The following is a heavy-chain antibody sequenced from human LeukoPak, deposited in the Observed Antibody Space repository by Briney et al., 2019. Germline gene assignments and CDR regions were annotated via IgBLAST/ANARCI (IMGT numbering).Heavy chain of an antibody. Sequence: SETLSLTCAVYGGSFSGYYWSWIRQPPGKGLEWIGEINHSGSTNYNPSLKSRVTISVDTSKNQFSLKLSSVTAADTAVYYCARRRTLGYYGSPGYWGQGTLVTVSS. CDR3: ARRRTLGYYGSPGY. D-gene: IGHD3-10*01. V-gene: IGHV4-34*01. J-gene: IGHJ4*02. CDR2: INHSGST. CDR1: GGSFSGYY.